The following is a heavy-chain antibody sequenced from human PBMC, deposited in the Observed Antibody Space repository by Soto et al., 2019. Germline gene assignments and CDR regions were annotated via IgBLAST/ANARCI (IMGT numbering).Heavy chain of an antibody. J-gene: IGHJ4*02. CDR2: VTYEETEI. V-gene: IGHV3-30*18. D-gene: IGHD1-1*01. CDR3: VKEQSNGYRPTADY. CDR1: GFTISDCG. Sequence: QVQLVESGGGVVQPGRSLRLSCAASGFTISDCGMHRVRQAPGKGLEWVAVVTYEETEIHYADSVRGRFTISRDNSKNMGEFQMERRGVEDPALYYWVKEQSNGYRPTADYWGQGTLITVSS.